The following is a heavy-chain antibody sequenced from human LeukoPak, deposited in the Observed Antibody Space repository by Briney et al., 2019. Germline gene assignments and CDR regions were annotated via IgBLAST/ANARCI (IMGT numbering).Heavy chain of an antibody. CDR3: ARVFGPFDP. Sequence: SETLSLTCTVSGGSISSYYWNWIRQPPGKGLEWIGYISYSGSTNCNPSLKSRVTISVDTSKNQFSLKLSSVTAADTAVYYCARVFGPFDPWGQGTLVTVSS. J-gene: IGHJ5*02. V-gene: IGHV4-59*08. CDR2: ISYSGST. D-gene: IGHD3/OR15-3a*01. CDR1: GGSISSYY.